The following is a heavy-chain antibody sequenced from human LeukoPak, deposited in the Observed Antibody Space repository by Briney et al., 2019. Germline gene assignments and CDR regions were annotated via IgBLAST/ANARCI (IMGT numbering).Heavy chain of an antibody. CDR2: IYYSGST. V-gene: IGHV4-59*08. J-gene: IGHJ5*02. D-gene: IGHD4-17*01. CDR3: ARHPDYGDSNWFDP. Sequence: KPSETLSLTCTVSGGSISSYYWSWIRQPPGKGLEWIGYIYYSGSTNYNPSLKSRVTISVDTSKNQFSLKLSSVTAADTAVYYCARHPDYGDSNWFDPWGQGTLVTVSS. CDR1: GGSISSYY.